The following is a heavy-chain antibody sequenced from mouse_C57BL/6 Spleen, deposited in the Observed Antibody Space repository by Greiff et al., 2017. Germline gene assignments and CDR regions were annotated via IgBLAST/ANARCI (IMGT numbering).Heavy chain of an antibody. J-gene: IGHJ4*01. CDR2: ISSGSSTI. Sequence: EVMLVESGGGLVKPGGSLKLSCAASGFTFSDYGMHWVRQAPEQGLEWVAYISSGSSTIYYADTVKGRFTISRDNAKNTLFLQMTSLRSEDTAMYYCARRDGNSYYYAMDYWGQGTSVTVSS. D-gene: IGHD2-1*01. CDR1: GFTFSDYG. V-gene: IGHV5-17*01. CDR3: ARRDGNSYYYAMDY.